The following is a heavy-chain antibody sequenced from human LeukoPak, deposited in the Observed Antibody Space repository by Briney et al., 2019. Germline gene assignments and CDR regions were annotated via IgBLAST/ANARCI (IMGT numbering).Heavy chain of an antibody. D-gene: IGHD2-15*01. CDR1: GFIFSNYG. Sequence: GGSLRLSCAASGFIFSNYGMHWVRQAPGKGLEWVAIIWHDGSNKYYADSVKGRFTISRDNSKNTLYLQMNSLRVEDTAVYYCARDLARYCTGGRCESDDYWGQGTLVTVSS. CDR2: IWHDGSNK. V-gene: IGHV3-33*01. CDR3: ARDLARYCTGGRCESDDY. J-gene: IGHJ4*02.